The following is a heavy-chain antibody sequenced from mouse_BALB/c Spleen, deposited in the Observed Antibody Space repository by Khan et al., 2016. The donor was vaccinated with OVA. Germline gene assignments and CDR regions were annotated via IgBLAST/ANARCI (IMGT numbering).Heavy chain of an antibody. V-gene: IGHV3-2*02. CDR3: ARTARIKY. CDR1: GYSITSGYG. J-gene: IGHJ2*01. D-gene: IGHD1-2*01. CDR2: ISYSGST. Sequence: VQLQQSGPGLVKPSQSLSLTCTVTGYSITSGYGWNWIRQFTGNKLEWMGYISYSGSTNYKPSLKSRISITRDKSKNQFFLQLNSVTTEDTATYYRARTARIKYWGQGTTLTVSS.